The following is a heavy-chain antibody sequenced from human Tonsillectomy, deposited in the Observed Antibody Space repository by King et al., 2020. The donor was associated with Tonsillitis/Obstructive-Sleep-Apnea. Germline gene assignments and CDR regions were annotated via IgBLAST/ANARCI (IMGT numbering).Heavy chain of an antibody. CDR1: GFTFSSYA. D-gene: IGHD3-22*01. CDR3: AKVHLYESSRYYMEPLFDY. Sequence: VQLVESGGGLVQPGGSLRLSCAASGFTFSSYAMSWVRQAPGKGLEWVSAISGSGGSTYYADSVKGRFTISRDNSKNTLYLQMNSLRAEDTAVFYCAKVHLYESSRYYMEPLFDYWGQGTLVTVSS. CDR2: ISGSGGST. V-gene: IGHV3-23*04. J-gene: IGHJ4*02.